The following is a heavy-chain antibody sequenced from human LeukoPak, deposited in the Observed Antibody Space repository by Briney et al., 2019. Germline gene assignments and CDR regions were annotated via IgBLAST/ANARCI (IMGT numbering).Heavy chain of an antibody. CDR3: AKGEYSSGWGYYYYGMDV. Sequence: GGSLRLSCAASGFTFSSYAMSWVRQAPGKGLEWVSAISGSGGSTYYADSVKGRFAISRDNSKNTLYLQMNSLRAEDTAVYYCAKGEYSSGWGYYYYGMDVWGQGTTVTVSS. D-gene: IGHD6-19*01. J-gene: IGHJ6*02. CDR1: GFTFSSYA. CDR2: ISGSGGST. V-gene: IGHV3-23*01.